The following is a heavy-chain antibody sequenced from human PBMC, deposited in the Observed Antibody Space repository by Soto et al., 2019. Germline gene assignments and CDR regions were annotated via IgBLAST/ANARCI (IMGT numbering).Heavy chain of an antibody. CDR1: GFTFSSYG. CDR3: AKDFASGGMDV. Sequence: QVQLVESGGGVVQPRRSLRLSCAASGFTFSSYGMHWVRQAPGKGLEWVAVISYDGSNKYYADSVKGRFTISRDNSKNTLYLQMNSLRAEDTAVYYCAKDFASGGMDVWGQGTTVTVSS. CDR2: ISYDGSNK. D-gene: IGHD3-10*01. J-gene: IGHJ6*02. V-gene: IGHV3-30*18.